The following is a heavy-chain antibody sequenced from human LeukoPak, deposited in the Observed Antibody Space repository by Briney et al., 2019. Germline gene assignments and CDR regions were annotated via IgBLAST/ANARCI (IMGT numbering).Heavy chain of an antibody. Sequence: PSETLSLTCTVSGGSISSSSYYWGWIRQPPGKGLEWIGSIYYSGSIYYNPSLKSRVTISVDTSKNQFSLKLSSVTAADTAVYYCARDQGNLIAVAGTGFDYWGQGTLVTVSS. CDR2: IYYSGSI. J-gene: IGHJ4*02. D-gene: IGHD6-19*01. CDR3: ARDQGNLIAVAGTGFDY. CDR1: GGSISSSSYY. V-gene: IGHV4-39*07.